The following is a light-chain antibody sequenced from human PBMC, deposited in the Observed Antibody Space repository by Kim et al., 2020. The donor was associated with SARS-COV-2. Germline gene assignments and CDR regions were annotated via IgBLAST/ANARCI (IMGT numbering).Light chain of an antibody. Sequence: SYELTQPHSVSVATAQMARITCGGSNFGSKGVRWCQQKPGQDPILILYSGGNRPSGIPARFSGSNPGNATTLSISRVRSVTVVVIIKVFDGGTQLTVL. CDR2: SGG. CDR3: V. CDR1: NFGSKG. V-gene: IGLV3-12*01. J-gene: IGLJ2*01.